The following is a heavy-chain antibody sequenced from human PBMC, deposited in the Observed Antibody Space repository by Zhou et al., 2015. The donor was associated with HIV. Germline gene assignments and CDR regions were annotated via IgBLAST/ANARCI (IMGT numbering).Heavy chain of an antibody. CDR1: GGTFSSYA. CDR2: IIPIFGTA. Sequence: QVQLVQSGAEVKKPGSSVKVSCKASGGTFSSYAISWVRQAPGQGLEWMGGIIPIFGTANYAQKFQGRVTITADESTSTAYMELSSLRSEDTAVYYCARESYCRGGNCYPDTKYFDYWGQGTLVTVSS. J-gene: IGHJ4*02. CDR3: ARESYCRGGNCYPDTKYFDY. V-gene: IGHV1-69*01. D-gene: IGHD2-15*01.